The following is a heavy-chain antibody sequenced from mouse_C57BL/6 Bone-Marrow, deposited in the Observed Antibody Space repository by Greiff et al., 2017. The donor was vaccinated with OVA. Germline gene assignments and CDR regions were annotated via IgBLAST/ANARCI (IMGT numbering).Heavy chain of an antibody. V-gene: IGHV1-53*01. D-gene: IGHD2-1*01. J-gene: IGHJ1*03. CDR2: INPSNGGT. Sequence: QVQLQQPGTELVKPGASVKLSCEASGYTFTSYWMHWVKQRPGQSLEWIGNINPSNGGTNYNEKFKSKATLTVDKSSSTAYMQLSSLTSEDSAVYYCASGYGNYVWYFDVWGTGTTVTVSS. CDR3: ASGYGNYVWYFDV. CDR1: GYTFTSYW.